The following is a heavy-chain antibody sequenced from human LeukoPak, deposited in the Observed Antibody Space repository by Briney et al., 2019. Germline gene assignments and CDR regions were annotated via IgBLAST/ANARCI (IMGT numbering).Heavy chain of an antibody. CDR3: ARDMQQLAVDY. D-gene: IGHD6-13*01. V-gene: IGHV3-21*01. J-gene: IGHJ4*02. Sequence: GGSLRLSCAASGFTFSSYSMNWVRQAPGKGLEWVSSISSSSSYIYYADSVKGRFTISRDNAKNTVYLQMNSLRAEDTAVYYCARDMQQLAVDYWGQGTLVTVSS. CDR2: ISSSSSYI. CDR1: GFTFSSYS.